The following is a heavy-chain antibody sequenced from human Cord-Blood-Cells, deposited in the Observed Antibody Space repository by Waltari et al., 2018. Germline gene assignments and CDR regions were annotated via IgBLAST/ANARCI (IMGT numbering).Heavy chain of an antibody. D-gene: IGHD3-3*01. CDR1: GGSISSSSYY. J-gene: IGHJ4*02. V-gene: IGHV4-39*01. Sequence: QLQLQESGPGLVKPSETLSLTCTVSGGSISSSSYYWGWIRQPPGKGLEWIGSIYYSGSTYYNPSLKSRVTISVDTSKNQFSLKLSSVTAADTAVYYCASQLYYDFWSGYYYYFDYWGQGTLVTVSS. CDR2: IYYSGST. CDR3: ASQLYYDFWSGYYYYFDY.